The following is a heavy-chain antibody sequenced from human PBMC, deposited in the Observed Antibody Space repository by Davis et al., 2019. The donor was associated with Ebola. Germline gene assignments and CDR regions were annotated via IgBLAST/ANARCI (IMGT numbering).Heavy chain of an antibody. J-gene: IGHJ1*01. CDR3: ARAGYYDSSGYYYAEYFQH. CDR1: GGTFSSYA. D-gene: IGHD3-22*01. Sequence: SVKVSCKASGGTFSSYAISWVRQAPGQGLEWMGGIIPIFGTANYAQKFQGRVTITADESTSTAYMELSSLRSEDTAVYYCARAGYYDSSGYYYAEYFQHWGQGTLVTVSS. V-gene: IGHV1-69*13. CDR2: IIPIFGTA.